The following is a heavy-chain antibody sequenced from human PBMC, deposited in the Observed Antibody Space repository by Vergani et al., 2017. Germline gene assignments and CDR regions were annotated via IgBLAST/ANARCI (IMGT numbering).Heavy chain of an antibody. CDR2: ISYDGDRR. CDR3: AKDLSYSTAWPHFGS. D-gene: IGHD4-11*01. Sequence: QVHLVESGGGVVQPGRSLTLSCVASGFSFRGHGMHWVRQAPGKGLEWVAMISYDGDRRDYGDFAKERFTISRDSSKTVYLQINSLRVEDTAMYFCAKDLSYSTAWPHFGSRGQGTLVTGSS. J-gene: IGHJ4*02. V-gene: IGHV3-30*18. CDR1: GFSFRGHG.